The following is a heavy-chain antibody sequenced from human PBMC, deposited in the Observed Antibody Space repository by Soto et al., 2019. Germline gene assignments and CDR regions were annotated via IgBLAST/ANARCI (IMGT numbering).Heavy chain of an antibody. CDR2: IYYSGST. J-gene: IGHJ6*03. D-gene: IGHD3-10*01. CDR3: ARFYGSDADYYYYYMDV. Sequence: SETLSLTCTVSGGSISSYYWSWIRQPPGKGLEWIGYIYYSGSTNYNPSLKSRVTISVDTSKNQFSLKLSSVTAADTAVYYCARFYGSDADYYYYYMDVWGKGTTVTVSS. V-gene: IGHV4-59*01. CDR1: GGSISSYY.